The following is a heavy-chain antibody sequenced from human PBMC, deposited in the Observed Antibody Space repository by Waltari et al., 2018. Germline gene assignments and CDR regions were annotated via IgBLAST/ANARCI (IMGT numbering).Heavy chain of an antibody. J-gene: IGHJ5*01. CDR3: ARDRDGPDS. CDR1: GFTFSSYW. Sequence: EVQLVESGGGLVQPGGSLRLSCVASGFTFSSYWQSWVRQGPGKGLEWVASIKQDGSEKYYVDSVKGRFTISRDNAKNSLYLQRNSLRAEDTAVYYCARDRDGPDSWGQGTLVTVSS. V-gene: IGHV3-7*01. CDR2: IKQDGSEK.